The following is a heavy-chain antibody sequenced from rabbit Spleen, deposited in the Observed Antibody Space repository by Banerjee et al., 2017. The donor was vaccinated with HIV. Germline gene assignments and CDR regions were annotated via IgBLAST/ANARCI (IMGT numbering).Heavy chain of an antibody. CDR1: GFSFSSRYW. Sequence: QSLEESGGDLVKPGASLTLTCTASGFSFSSRYWMCWVRQAPGKGLEWIACIYSASGSTWYASWVNGRFTISRSTSLNTVDLKMTSLTAADTATYFCARDLYSSGQYGLGLWGPGTLVTVS. V-gene: IGHV1S43*01. D-gene: IGHD4-1*01. CDR2: IYSASGST. CDR3: ARDLYSSGQYGLGL. J-gene: IGHJ4*01.